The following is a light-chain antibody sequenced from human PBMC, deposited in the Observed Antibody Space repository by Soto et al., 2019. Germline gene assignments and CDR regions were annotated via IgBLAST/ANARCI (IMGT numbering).Light chain of an antibody. CDR1: QSISSY. CDR2: AAS. J-gene: IGKJ1*01. V-gene: IGKV1-39*01. CDR3: QQSYSTPRT. Sequence: IVMTKTPSTLSASVGERVTITGRASQSISSYLNWYQQKPGKAPKLLIYAASSLQSGVPSRFSGSGSGTDFTLTISSLQPEDFATYYCQQSYSTPRTCSQGTRVDIK.